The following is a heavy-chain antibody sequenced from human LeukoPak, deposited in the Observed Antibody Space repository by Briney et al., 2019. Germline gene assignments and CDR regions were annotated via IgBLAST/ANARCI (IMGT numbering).Heavy chain of an antibody. CDR2: IKQDGSEK. J-gene: IGHJ4*02. CDR1: GFTFSSYW. V-gene: IGHV3-7*01. Sequence: GGPLRLSCAASGFTFSSYWMSWVRQAPGKGLEWVANIKQDGSEKYYVDSVKGRFTISRDNTKNSLYLQMNSLRAGDTAVYYCARDGVLPSTVTTFDYWGQGTLVTVSS. D-gene: IGHD4-17*01. CDR3: ARDGVLPSTVTTFDY.